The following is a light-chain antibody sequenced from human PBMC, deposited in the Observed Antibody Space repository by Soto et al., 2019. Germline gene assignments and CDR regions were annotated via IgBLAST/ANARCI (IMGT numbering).Light chain of an antibody. CDR1: SSDVGGYNY. CDR3: SSYTSSSTLYV. J-gene: IGLJ1*01. Sequence: QSSLAQPASVSGSPVQSIPISCTGTSSDVGGYNYVSWYQQHPGKAPKLMIYDVSNRSSGVSNRFSGSKSGNTASLTISGLQAEDEADYYCSSYTSSSTLYVFGTGTKVTVL. V-gene: IGLV2-14*01. CDR2: DVS.